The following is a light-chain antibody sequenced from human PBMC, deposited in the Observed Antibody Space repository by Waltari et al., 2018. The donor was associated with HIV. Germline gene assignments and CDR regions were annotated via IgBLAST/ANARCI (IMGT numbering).Light chain of an antibody. CDR2: EVS. CDR1: SSDIGLYNF. J-gene: IGLJ2*01. Sequence: QSALTQPPSASGSPGQSVTISCAGTSSDIGLYNFVSWYQHHPDKAPKLMISEVSRPPSVVPVRFSASKSGNTASLTFSGLQAEDEAAYYCFSYAGNNYLLFGGGTKLTVL. CDR3: FSYAGNNYLL. V-gene: IGLV2-8*01.